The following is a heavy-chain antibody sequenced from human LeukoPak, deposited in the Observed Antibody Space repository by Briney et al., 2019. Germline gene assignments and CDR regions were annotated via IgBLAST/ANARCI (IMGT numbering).Heavy chain of an antibody. J-gene: IGHJ4*02. D-gene: IGHD2-15*01. Sequence: SETPSLTCTVSGGSISSSSYYWGWIRQPPGKGLEWIGSIYYSGSTYYNPSLKSRVTISVDTSKNQFSLKLSSVTAADTAVYYCARLSIVVVAARIFDYWGQGTLVTVSS. V-gene: IGHV4-39*01. CDR2: IYYSGST. CDR1: GGSISSSSYY. CDR3: ARLSIVVVAARIFDY.